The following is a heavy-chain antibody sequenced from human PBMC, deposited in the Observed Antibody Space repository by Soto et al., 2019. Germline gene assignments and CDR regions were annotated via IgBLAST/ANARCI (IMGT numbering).Heavy chain of an antibody. CDR1: GFTFSTYG. Sequence: QVQLVESGGGEVQPGRSLTISCAASGFTFSTYGMHWVRQTPGKGLEWVAVISYDGTNKFYSDSVKGRFTISSDNFKNTLTLQMNSLRAADTAVYSCAKDLQSYGDYDYYCYGMDVWGLGTRGTVSS. D-gene: IGHD4-17*01. CDR2: ISYDGTNK. CDR3: AKDLQSYGDYDYYCYGMDV. V-gene: IGHV3-30*18. J-gene: IGHJ6*02.